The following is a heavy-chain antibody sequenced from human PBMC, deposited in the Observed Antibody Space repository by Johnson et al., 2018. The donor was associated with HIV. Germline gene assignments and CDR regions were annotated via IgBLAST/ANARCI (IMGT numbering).Heavy chain of an antibody. V-gene: IGHV3-7*01. D-gene: IGHD6-19*01. CDR3: GREARSGRSAVAVSDAFDS. CDR1: GFTFSSYW. J-gene: IGHJ3*02. CDR2: IKQDGSEK. Sequence: MLLVESGGGLVQPGGSLRLSCAASGFTFSSYWMSWVRQAPGKGLEWVANIKQDGSEKYYVDSVKGRFTISRDNAKNSLYLQMNSLRAWDTAGYYCGREARSGRSAVAVSDAFDSWGQGTMVTVSS.